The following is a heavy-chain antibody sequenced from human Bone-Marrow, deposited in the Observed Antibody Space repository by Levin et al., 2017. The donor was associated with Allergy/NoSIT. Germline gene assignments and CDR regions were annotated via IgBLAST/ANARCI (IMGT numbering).Heavy chain of an antibody. CDR2: ITGDASST. CDR1: GFRFRNIA. CDR3: ARTKVEGGDYLDYFDY. J-gene: IGHJ4*02. Sequence: GGSLRLSCVASGFRFRNIAMSWVRQAPGKGLEWVSSITGDASSTYYADSVKGRFTISRDNSQSTLYLQMNSLRDEDKAVYFCARTKVEGGDYLDYFDYWGQGTLVTVSS. D-gene: IGHD4-17*01. V-gene: IGHV3-23*01.